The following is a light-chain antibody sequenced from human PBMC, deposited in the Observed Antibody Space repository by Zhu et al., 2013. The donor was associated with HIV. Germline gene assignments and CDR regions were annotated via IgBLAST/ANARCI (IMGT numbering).Light chain of an antibody. CDR3: LQYITYPFT. CDR2: KAS. J-gene: IGKJ4*01. CDR1: QSISSW. Sequence: DIQMTQSPSTLSASVGDRVTITCRASQSISSWLAWYQQKPGKAPKLLIYKASSLESGVPSRFSGSGSGTEFTLTISGLQPDDFATYYCLQYITYPFTFGGGTKLEIK. V-gene: IGKV1-5*03.